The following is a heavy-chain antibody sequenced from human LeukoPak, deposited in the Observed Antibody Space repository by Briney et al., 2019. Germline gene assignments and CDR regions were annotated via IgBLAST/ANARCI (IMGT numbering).Heavy chain of an antibody. CDR2: ISGSGSST. CDR1: GFTFSSYA. V-gene: IGHV3-23*01. D-gene: IGHD3-10*01. Sequence: GGSLRLSCAASGFTFSSYAMSWVRQAPGKGLEWVSAISGSGSSTYYADSVKGRFTISRDNSKNTLYLQMNSLRAEDTAVYYCAKGGVRGVIIAHFDYWGQGTLVTVSS. J-gene: IGHJ4*02. CDR3: AKGGVRGVIIAHFDY.